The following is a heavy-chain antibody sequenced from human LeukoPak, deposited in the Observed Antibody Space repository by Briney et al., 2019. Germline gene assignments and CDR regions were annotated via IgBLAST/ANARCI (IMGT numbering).Heavy chain of an antibody. CDR1: GFTISTHG. CDR3: AKSVYHSGNY. CDR2: ISGPTT. J-gene: IGHJ4*02. Sequence: GGSLRLSCAASGFTISTHGMSWVRQAPGKGLEWVSSISGPTTYYADSVKGRFTISRDTSKDSVYLQMNSLRAEDTAVYYCAKSVYHSGNYWGQGTLVTVSS. V-gene: IGHV3-23*01. D-gene: IGHD3-10*01.